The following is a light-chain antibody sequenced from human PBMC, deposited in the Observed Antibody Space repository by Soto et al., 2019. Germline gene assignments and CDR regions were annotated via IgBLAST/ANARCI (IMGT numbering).Light chain of an antibody. Sequence: QSALTQPRSVSGSPGQSVTISCTGTSGDVGGYNFVSWYQHHPGKVPTLVIFDVSPRPSGVPDRFSGSKSGNTASLTISGLQAEDEADYYCCSYGGSYTWVFGGGTKVTVL. CDR2: DVS. J-gene: IGLJ2*01. CDR1: SGDVGGYNF. V-gene: IGLV2-11*01. CDR3: CSYGGSYTWV.